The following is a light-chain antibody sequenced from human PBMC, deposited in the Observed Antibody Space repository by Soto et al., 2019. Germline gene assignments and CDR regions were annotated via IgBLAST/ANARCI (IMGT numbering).Light chain of an antibody. J-gene: IGKJ1*01. Sequence: EIVMSQSPATVSVSTGERVTLSCRASQSVSINLAWYQQKPGQAPRLLIYGASSRATGIPARFSGSGSGTEFTLTISSLQSEDSAVYFCQQYNNWPRTFGQGTKV. V-gene: IGKV3-15*01. CDR3: QQYNNWPRT. CDR2: GAS. CDR1: QSVSIN.